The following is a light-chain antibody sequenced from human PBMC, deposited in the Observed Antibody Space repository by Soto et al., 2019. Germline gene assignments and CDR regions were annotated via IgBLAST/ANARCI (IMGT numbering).Light chain of an antibody. CDR3: QQSGSSTWT. CDR2: GTS. J-gene: IGKJ1*01. Sequence: EIAITQSPSTLAVSVGERATLSCRASHTVTKSSLAWYQQKPGQAPRLLIFGTSSRATGVPDRFSGSGSGTDFTLTISSLEPEDFAVYFCQQSGSSTWTFGHGTKVDIK. CDR1: HTVTKSS. V-gene: IGKV3-20*01.